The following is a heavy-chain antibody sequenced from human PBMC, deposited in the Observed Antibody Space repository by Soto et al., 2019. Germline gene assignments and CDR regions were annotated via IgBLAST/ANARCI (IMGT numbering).Heavy chain of an antibody. Sequence: QITLKESGPTLVKPTQTLTLTCTFSGFSLSTSGVGVGWIRQPPGKALEWLAVIYWDDDKRYSPSLKTRVTITKDTSKNQAVLTMTNMGPVDTATYFCAHSNCRSGRCHAFGLAYWGQGTLVTVSS. CDR2: IYWDDDK. V-gene: IGHV2-5*02. CDR3: AHSNCRSGRCHAFGLAY. J-gene: IGHJ4*02. CDR1: GFSLSTSGVG. D-gene: IGHD2-2*01.